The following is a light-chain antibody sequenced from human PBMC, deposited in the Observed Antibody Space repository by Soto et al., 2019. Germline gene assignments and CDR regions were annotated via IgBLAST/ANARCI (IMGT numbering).Light chain of an antibody. Sequence: QSALTQPASVSGSPGQSITISCTGNSSDVGGYNYVSWYQQHPGKAPKLMIYDVSNRPSGVSNRFSGSKSGNTASLTISGLQAEDDADYYCSSYTSSSTRVFGGGTKLTVL. J-gene: IGLJ2*01. V-gene: IGLV2-14*01. CDR3: SSYTSSSTRV. CDR1: SSDVGGYNY. CDR2: DVS.